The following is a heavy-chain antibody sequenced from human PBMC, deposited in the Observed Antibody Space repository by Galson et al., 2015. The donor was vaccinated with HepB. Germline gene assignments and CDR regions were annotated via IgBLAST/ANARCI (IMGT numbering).Heavy chain of an antibody. J-gene: IGHJ4*02. CDR3: ARAITIFGVVSDY. CDR2: MNPNSGNT. V-gene: IGHV1-8*01. CDR1: GYTFTSYD. D-gene: IGHD3-3*01. Sequence: SVKVSCKASGYTFTSYDINWVRQATGQGLEWMGWMNPNSGNTGYAQKFQGRVTMTRNTSISTAYMELSSLRSEDTAVYYCARAITIFGVVSDYWGQGTLVTVSS.